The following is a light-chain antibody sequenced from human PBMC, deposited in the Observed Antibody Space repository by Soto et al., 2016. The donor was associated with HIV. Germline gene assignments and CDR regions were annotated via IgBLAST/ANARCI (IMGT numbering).Light chain of an antibody. CDR2: KDS. J-gene: IGLJ2*01. V-gene: IGLV3-27*01. CDR3: YSAADKNPL. Sequence: SYELTQPSSVSVSPGQTARITCSGDVLAKKYARWFQQKPGQAPVVVIYKDSERPSGIPERFSGSSSGTTVTLTISGALVEDEADYYCYSAADKNPLFGGGTKLTVL. CDR1: VLAKKY.